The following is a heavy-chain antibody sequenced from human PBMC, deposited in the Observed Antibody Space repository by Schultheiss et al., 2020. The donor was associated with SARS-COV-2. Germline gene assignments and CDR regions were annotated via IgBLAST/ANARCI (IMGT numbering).Heavy chain of an antibody. CDR3: AKGRGWIAFDI. CDR2: ISGSGRST. D-gene: IGHD5-12*01. J-gene: IGHJ3*02. Sequence: GGSLRLSCAASGFIFSGSAMSWVRQAPGKGLEWVSSISGSGRSTYYADSVEGRFTVSRDNSRNTLHLQLNSLRVEDTAVYYCAKGRGWIAFDIWGQGTMVTVSS. CDR1: GFIFSGSA. V-gene: IGHV3-23*01.